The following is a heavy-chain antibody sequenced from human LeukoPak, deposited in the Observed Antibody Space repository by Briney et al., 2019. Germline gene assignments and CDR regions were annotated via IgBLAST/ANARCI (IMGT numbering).Heavy chain of an antibody. V-gene: IGHV3-15*01. Sequence: GGSLRLSCAASGFTFSNAWMSWVRRAPGKGREWVDRIKRKTDGGAPEYSVPVKGRFTFSRDDTKNTVYLQMDSLKTEDTAVYYCATDLLDSWGQGTLVTVSS. CDR1: GFTFSNAW. CDR3: ATDLLDS. CDR2: IKRKTDGGAP. J-gene: IGHJ4*02.